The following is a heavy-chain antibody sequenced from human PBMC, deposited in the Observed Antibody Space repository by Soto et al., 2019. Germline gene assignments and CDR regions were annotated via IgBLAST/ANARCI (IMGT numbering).Heavy chain of an antibody. D-gene: IGHD3-10*01. CDR2: IFYSGST. CDR1: GGSISSYY. V-gene: IGHV4-59*01. Sequence: QVQLQESGPGLVKPSETLSLTCTVSGGSISSYYWSWIRQPPGKGLEWIGYIFYSGSTNYNPSLKSRVTISVDTSKNHFSLKLSAVTAADTAVYYCARYGSGSYYTHNFDYWGQGTLVTVSS. J-gene: IGHJ4*02. CDR3: ARYGSGSYYTHNFDY.